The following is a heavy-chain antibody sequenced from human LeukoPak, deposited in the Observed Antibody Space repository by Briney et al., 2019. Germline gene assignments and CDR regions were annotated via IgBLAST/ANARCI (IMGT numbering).Heavy chain of an antibody. J-gene: IGHJ4*02. CDR1: GGSISSSSYY. V-gene: IGHV4-39*01. CDR3: ARGIWLQLVFDY. Sequence: SETLSLTCTVSGGSISSSSYYWGWIRQPPGKGLEWIGSIYYSGSTYYNPSLKGRVTISVDTSKNQFSLKLSSVTAADTAVYYCARGIWLQLVFDYWGQGTLVTVSS. D-gene: IGHD1-1*01. CDR2: IYYSGST.